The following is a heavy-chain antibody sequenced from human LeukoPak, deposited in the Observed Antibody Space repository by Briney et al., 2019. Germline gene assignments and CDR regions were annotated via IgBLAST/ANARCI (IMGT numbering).Heavy chain of an antibody. CDR2: ISWDGGST. V-gene: IGHV3-43*01. D-gene: IGHD6-13*01. CDR1: GFTFDDYT. J-gene: IGHJ4*02. CDR3: AREGIAAAGTSDY. Sequence: PGGSLRLSCAAFGFTFDDYTMHWVRQAPGKGLEWVSLISWDGGSTYYADSVKGRFTISRDNSKNSLYLQMNSLRAEDTAVYYCAREGIAAAGTSDYWGQGTLVTVSS.